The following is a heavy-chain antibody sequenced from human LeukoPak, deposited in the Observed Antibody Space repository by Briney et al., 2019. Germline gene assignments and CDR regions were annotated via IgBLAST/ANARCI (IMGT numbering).Heavy chain of an antibody. CDR1: GGSISSGGYY. Sequence: SQTLSLTCTVSGGSISSGGYYWSWIRQPPGKGLEWIGYIYHSGSTYYNPSLKSRVTISVDRSKNQFSLKLSSVTAADTAVYYCAREEGGSYGLPDYWGQGTLVTVSS. J-gene: IGHJ4*02. CDR3: AREEGGSYGLPDY. CDR2: IYHSGST. V-gene: IGHV4-30-2*01. D-gene: IGHD1-26*01.